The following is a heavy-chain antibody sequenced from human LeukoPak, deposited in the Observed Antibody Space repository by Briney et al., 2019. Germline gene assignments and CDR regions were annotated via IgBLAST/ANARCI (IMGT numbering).Heavy chain of an antibody. D-gene: IGHD2-2*01. CDR3: ASQEAHCSSTSCSPYWFDP. V-gene: IGHV4-34*01. CDR1: GGSFSGYY. J-gene: IGHJ5*02. CDR2: INHSGST. Sequence: LETLSLTCAVYGGSFSGYYWSWIRQPPGKGLEWIGEINHSGSTNYNPSLKSRVTISVDTSRNQFSLKLSSVTAADTAVYYCASQEAHCSSTSCSPYWFDPWGQGTLVTVSS.